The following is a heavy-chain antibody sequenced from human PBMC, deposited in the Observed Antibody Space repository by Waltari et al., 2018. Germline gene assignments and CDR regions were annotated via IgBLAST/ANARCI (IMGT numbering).Heavy chain of an antibody. CDR3: ARDKGSSSSPGDFDY. J-gene: IGHJ4*02. CDR2: IYHSGST. V-gene: IGHV4-38-2*02. D-gene: IGHD6-6*01. CDR1: GCSISRGYY. Sequence: QVQLQGSGPGLVKPSGTLSITCNGSGCSISRGYYWGWLRQPPGKGLEWIGSIYHSGSTYYNPSLKSRVTISVDTSKNQFSLKLSSVTAADTAVYYCARDKGSSSSPGDFDYWGQGTLVTVSS.